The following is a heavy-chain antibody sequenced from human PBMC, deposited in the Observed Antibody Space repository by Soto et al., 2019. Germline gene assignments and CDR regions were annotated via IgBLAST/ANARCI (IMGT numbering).Heavy chain of an antibody. CDR3: ARLLAPAGDYNWFDP. Sequence: PAKSLKISCKGSGYTFSTHWLGWVRQMPGKGPELIGIIYPADSDTRYSPSFQGQVTISVDKCISTAYLQWRSLKASDTAMYCCARLLAPAGDYNWFDPWGQGTLVTVSS. J-gene: IGHJ5*02. D-gene: IGHD7-27*01. CDR2: IYPADSDT. V-gene: IGHV5-51*01. CDR1: GYTFSTHW.